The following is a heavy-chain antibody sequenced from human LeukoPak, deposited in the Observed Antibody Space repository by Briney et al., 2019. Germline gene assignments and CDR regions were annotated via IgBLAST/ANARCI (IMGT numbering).Heavy chain of an antibody. CDR2: IGDSGSST. D-gene: IGHD4-17*01. Sequence: GGSLRLSCVASGFTFSKYAMSWVRQVPGKGLEWVSSIGDSGSSTYYADSVKGRFIISRDNSKNTLYLQMSSLRVEDTAIYYCARRPYAGAFDIWGQGTMVTVSS. CDR1: GFTFSKYA. V-gene: IGHV3-23*01. J-gene: IGHJ3*02. CDR3: ARRPYAGAFDI.